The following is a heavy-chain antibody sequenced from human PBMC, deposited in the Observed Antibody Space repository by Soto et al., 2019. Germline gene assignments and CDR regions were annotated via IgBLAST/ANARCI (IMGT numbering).Heavy chain of an antibody. CDR2: ISGLDGGT. J-gene: IGHJ4*02. Sequence: PGGSLRLSCAASGFTFSSYAMSWVRQAPGKGLEWVSSISGLDGGTYYADSVKGRFTISRDNSKNTLYLQMNSLRAEDTAVHYCAKVASGYSTELDYWGQGTLVTVSS. CDR3: AKVASGYSTELDY. CDR1: GFTFSSYA. V-gene: IGHV3-23*01. D-gene: IGHD1-26*01.